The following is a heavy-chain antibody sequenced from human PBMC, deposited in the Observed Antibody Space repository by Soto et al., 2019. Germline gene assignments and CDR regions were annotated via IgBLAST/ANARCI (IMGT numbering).Heavy chain of an antibody. D-gene: IGHD1-26*01. Sequence: GESLKISCKSSGYNFASYWIGWVRQMPGKGLEWMGIMYPGNSDTRYSPSFQGQVTISADKSISTAYLQWSSLKASDTAIYYCARHEVGGTDYWGQGTLVTVSS. CDR3: ARHEVGGTDY. J-gene: IGHJ4*02. CDR2: MYPGNSDT. CDR1: GYNFASYW. V-gene: IGHV5-51*01.